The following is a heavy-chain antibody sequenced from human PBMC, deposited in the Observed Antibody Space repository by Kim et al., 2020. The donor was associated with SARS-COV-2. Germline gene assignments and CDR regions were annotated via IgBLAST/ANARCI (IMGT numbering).Heavy chain of an antibody. V-gene: IGHV1-2*02. CDR1: GYTFTGYY. J-gene: IGHJ4*02. Sequence: ASVKVSCKASGYTFTGYYMHWVRQAPGQGLEWMGWINPNSGGTNYAQKFQGRVTMTRDTSISTAYMELSRLRSDDTAVYYCARGAYGSGRYIVYWGQGTLVTVSS. D-gene: IGHD3-10*01. CDR3: ARGAYGSGRYIVY. CDR2: INPNSGGT.